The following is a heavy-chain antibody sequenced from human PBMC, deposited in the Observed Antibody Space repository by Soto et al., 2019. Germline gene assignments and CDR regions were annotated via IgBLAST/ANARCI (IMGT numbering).Heavy chain of an antibody. V-gene: IGHV1-69*06. CDR2: IIPIFGTP. D-gene: IGHD5-12*01. J-gene: IGHJ6*02. CDR3: AAPLTDGYKVPDPSTYYYYGLDV. Sequence: VASVKVSCKASGGSFSTYAISWVRQAPGQGLEWMGGIIPIFGTPNYAQKFQGRVTITADRSTSTAYLELNSLRSEDTAVYYCAAPLTDGYKVPDPSTYYYYGLDVWGQGTTVTVSS. CDR1: GGSFSTYA.